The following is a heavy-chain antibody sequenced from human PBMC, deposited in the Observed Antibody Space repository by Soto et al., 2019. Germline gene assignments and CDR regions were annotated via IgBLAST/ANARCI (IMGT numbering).Heavy chain of an antibody. CDR3: AKKAPYDFWSGYYKGPSYYYYGMDV. D-gene: IGHD3-3*01. Sequence: PSETLSLTCTVSGGSISSYYWSWIRQPPGKGLEWIGYIYYSGSTNYNPSLKSRVTISVDTSKNQFSLKLSSVTAADTAVYYCAKKAPYDFWSGYYKGPSYYYYGMDVWGQGATVTVSS. V-gene: IGHV4-59*01. CDR1: GGSISSYY. J-gene: IGHJ6*02. CDR2: IYYSGST.